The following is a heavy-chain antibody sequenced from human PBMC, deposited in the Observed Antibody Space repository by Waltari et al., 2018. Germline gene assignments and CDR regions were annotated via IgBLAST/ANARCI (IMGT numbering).Heavy chain of an antibody. Sequence: EVQLLESGGGLVQPGGSLSLSCAASGFTFSSYAMSWVRQAPGKGLEWVSAISGSGGSTYYADSVKGRFTISRDNSKNTLYLQMNSLRAEDTAVYYCAKFRGAAGTLIDYWGQGTLVTVSS. CDR3: AKFRGAAGTLIDY. V-gene: IGHV3-23*01. CDR1: GFTFSSYA. CDR2: ISGSGGST. J-gene: IGHJ4*02. D-gene: IGHD6-13*01.